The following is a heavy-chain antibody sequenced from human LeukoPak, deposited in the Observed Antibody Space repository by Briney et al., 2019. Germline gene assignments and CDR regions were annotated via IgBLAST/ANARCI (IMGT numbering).Heavy chain of an antibody. D-gene: IGHD6-13*01. J-gene: IGHJ4*02. V-gene: IGHV4-59*08. CDR2: IYYSGNN. Sequence: PSETLSLTCNLSGGSISHYYWSWIRQPPGKGLEWIGYIYYSGNNNYNPSLKSRVTMSVDMSKNQFSLRLSSVTAADTAVYFCARYGGDQQLAPEIAYWGQGILVIISS. CDR3: ARYGGDQQLAPEIAY. CDR1: GGSISHYY.